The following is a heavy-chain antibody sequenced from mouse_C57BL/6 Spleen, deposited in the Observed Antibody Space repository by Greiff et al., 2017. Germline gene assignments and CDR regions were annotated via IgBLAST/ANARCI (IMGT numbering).Heavy chain of an antibody. V-gene: IGHV3-8*01. CDR1: GYSITSDY. CDR2: ISYSGST. Sequence: EVTLQESGPGLAKPSQTLSLTCSVTGYSITSDYWNWIRKFPGNKIEYMGYISYSGSTYYNQTLKIRISITRYTSKNQYYLQLNSVTTKDTATYDCARWGDYRAMDYWGQGTSVTVSS. CDR3: ARWGDYRAMDY. J-gene: IGHJ4*01. D-gene: IGHD2-4*01.